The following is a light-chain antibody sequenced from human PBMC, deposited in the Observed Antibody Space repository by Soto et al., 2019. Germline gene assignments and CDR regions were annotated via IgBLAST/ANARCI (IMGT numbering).Light chain of an antibody. CDR3: SSKRSSTTLV. J-gene: IGLJ1*01. V-gene: IGLV2-14*01. CDR2: EVS. CDR1: SSDVGGYNY. Sequence: QSALTQPASVSGSPGQSITISCTGTSSDVGGYNYVSWYQQHPGKAPKLMIYEVSNRPSGVSNRFSASKSGKTASLTISGHQAEDEADYYCSSKRSSTTLVFGTGTKLTVL.